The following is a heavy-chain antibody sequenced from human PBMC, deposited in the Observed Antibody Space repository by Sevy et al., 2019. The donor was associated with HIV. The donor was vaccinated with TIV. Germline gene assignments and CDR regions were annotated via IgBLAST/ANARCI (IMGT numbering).Heavy chain of an antibody. CDR3: AIEGSDDYNPYFDS. J-gene: IGHJ4*02. D-gene: IGHD4-4*01. Sequence: GGSLRLSCAASGFTFSAYNMNWVRQAPGKGLEWISSISRRSDYTKYADSVRGRFTSSRDNAKNLLYLQMNNLRPEDTGFYYCAIEGSDDYNPYFDSWGQGILVTVSS. CDR1: GFTFSAYN. CDR2: ISRRSDYT. V-gene: IGHV3-21*01.